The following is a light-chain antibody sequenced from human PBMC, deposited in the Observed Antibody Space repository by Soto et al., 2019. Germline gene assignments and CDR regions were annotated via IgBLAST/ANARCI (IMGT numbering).Light chain of an antibody. CDR2: GAS. V-gene: IGKV3-15*01. CDR1: QSVSSN. Sequence: EIVMTQSPATLSVSPGERATLSCRASQSVSSNLAWYQQKPGQAPRLLIYGASTRATGIPARFSGSGSGTEFTRTIRSLQSEDVAGYYWQQYNNWPPWTFGQGPKVEIK. CDR3: QQYNNWPPWT. J-gene: IGKJ1*01.